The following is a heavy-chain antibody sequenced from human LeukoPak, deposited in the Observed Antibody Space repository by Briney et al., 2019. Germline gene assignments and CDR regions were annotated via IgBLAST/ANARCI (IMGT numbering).Heavy chain of an antibody. D-gene: IGHD6-13*01. CDR2: IIPIFGTA. V-gene: IGHV1-69*05. J-gene: IGHJ5*02. CDR1: GGTFSSYA. CDR3: ARVIRIAAAGTTWFDP. Sequence: ASVKVSCKASGGTFSSYAISWVRQAPGQGLEWMGGIIPIFGTANYAQKCQGRVTITTDESTSTAYMELGSLRSEDTAVYYCARVIRIAAAGTTWFDPWGQGTLVTVSS.